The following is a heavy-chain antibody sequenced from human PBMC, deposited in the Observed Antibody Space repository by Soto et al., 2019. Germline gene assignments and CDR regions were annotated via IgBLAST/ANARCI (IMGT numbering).Heavy chain of an antibody. D-gene: IGHD3-10*01. CDR1: NASISSRKW. Sequence: QVHLQESGPGLVKPSGTLSLTCTVSNASISSRKWWSLRRQTPGKGLGWIGEIYNSGSINHHPSRNSRVTMSLDKSKTPFSLKVTAVTAAVTGVYYGARKFGELLAYAFDIWGQGTAVTVSS. CDR2: IYNSGSI. J-gene: IGHJ3*02. CDR3: ARKFGELLAYAFDI. V-gene: IGHV4-4*02.